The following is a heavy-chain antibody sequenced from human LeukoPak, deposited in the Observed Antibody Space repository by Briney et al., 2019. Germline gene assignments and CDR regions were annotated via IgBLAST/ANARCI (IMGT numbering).Heavy chain of an antibody. CDR3: ARVGYCSTTSCYWRAFDY. D-gene: IGHD2-2*01. J-gene: IGHJ4*02. CDR2: INQDGSEH. Sequence: GRSLRLSCAASGFTFSSYWMSWVRPAPGKGLEWVANINQDGSEHYYVDSVKGRFTISRDHTKNSLYLQMNSVRAEDTAVYYCARVGYCSTTSCYWRAFDYWGEGTLVTVSS. CDR1: GFTFSSYW. V-gene: IGHV3-7*01.